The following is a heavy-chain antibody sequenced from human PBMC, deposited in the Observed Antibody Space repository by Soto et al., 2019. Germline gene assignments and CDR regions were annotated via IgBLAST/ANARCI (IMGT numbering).Heavy chain of an antibody. J-gene: IGHJ5*02. Sequence: QVQLVQSGAEVKKPGASVKVSCKASGYTFTSYGISWVRQAPGQGLEWVGWISAYNGNTNYAQKLQGRVTMTTDTSTSTAYMELRSLRSDDTAVYYCARVPHWIVAGSGEDWFDPWGQGTLVTVSS. CDR1: GYTFTSYG. D-gene: IGHD6-19*01. CDR3: ARVPHWIVAGSGEDWFDP. V-gene: IGHV1-18*01. CDR2: ISAYNGNT.